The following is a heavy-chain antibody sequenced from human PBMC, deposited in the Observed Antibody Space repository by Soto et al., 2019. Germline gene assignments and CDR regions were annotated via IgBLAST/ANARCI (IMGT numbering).Heavy chain of an antibody. CDR2: INAGNGNT. V-gene: IGHV1-3*01. CDR1: GYTFTSYA. Sequence: QVQLVQSGAEVKKPGASVKVSCKASGYTFTSYAMHWVRQAPGQRLEWMGWINAGNGNTKYSQKFQGRVTITRDTSASTAYMELSSLRSEDTAVYYCARDLRYFDWSFDYWGQGPLVTVSS. D-gene: IGHD3-9*01. CDR3: ARDLRYFDWSFDY. J-gene: IGHJ4*02.